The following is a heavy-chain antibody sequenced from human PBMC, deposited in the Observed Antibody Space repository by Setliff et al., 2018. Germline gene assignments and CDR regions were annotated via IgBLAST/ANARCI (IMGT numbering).Heavy chain of an antibody. CDR3: ARVSGPLTLDGPVDIVARGLDAFDV. CDR2: INPSGGST. D-gene: IGHD5-12*01. V-gene: IGHV1-46*01. CDR1: GYTFTSYY. Sequence: ASVKVSCKASGYTFTSYYMHWVRQAPGQGLEWMGIINPSGGSTSYAQKFQGRVTMTRDTSTSTVYMELSSLRSEDTAVYYCARVSGPLTLDGPVDIVARGLDAFDVWGQGTMVTVSS. J-gene: IGHJ3*01.